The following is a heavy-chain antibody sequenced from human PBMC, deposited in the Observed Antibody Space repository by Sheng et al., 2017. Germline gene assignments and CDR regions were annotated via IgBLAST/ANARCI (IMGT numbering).Heavy chain of an antibody. J-gene: IGHJ1*01. CDR3: ARGHSESSGYSPFQH. Sequence: QVQLQESGPGLVKPSETLSLSCTVSGYSISSGYYWGWIRQPPGKGLEWMGSIYHSGSTNYNPSLKSRVTISVDTSKNQFSLKLSSVTAADTAMYYCARGHSESSGYSPFQHWGQGTLVTVSS. CDR1: GYSISSGYY. D-gene: IGHD3-22*01. V-gene: IGHV4-38-2*02. CDR2: IYHSGST.